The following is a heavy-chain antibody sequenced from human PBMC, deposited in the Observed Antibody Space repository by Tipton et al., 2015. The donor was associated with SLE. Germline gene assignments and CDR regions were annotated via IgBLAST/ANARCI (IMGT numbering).Heavy chain of an antibody. CDR3: AKDLRRYSGYDSAY. CDR1: GLTFSSYG. J-gene: IGHJ4*02. CDR2: IRYDGSNK. Sequence: SLRLSCAASGLTFSSYGMHWVRQAPGKGLEWVAFIRYDGSNKYYADSVKGRFTISRDNSKNTLYLQMNSLRAEDTAVYYCAKDLRRYSGYDSAYWGQGTLVTVSS. D-gene: IGHD5-12*01. V-gene: IGHV3-30*02.